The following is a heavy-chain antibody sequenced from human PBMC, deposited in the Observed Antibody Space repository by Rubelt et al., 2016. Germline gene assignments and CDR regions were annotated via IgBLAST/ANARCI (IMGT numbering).Heavy chain of an antibody. CDR2: IKGDGSRI. V-gene: IGHV3-7*03. CDR1: GFTVSSVW. CDR3: ARGPGREIDY. D-gene: IGHD5-24*01. Sequence: EAKGGLVQPGGSLRLSCVASGFTVSSVWMHWVRQVPGKGLEWVANIKGDGSRIYYVDSVRGRFTISRDNTRNSLYLHMDSLRADDTAVYYCARGPGREIDYWGQGTLVTVSS. J-gene: IGHJ4*02.